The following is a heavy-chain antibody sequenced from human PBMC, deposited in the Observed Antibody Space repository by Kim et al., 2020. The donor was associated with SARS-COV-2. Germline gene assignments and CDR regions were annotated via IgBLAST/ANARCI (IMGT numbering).Heavy chain of an antibody. V-gene: IGHV3-43*01. CDR2: INWDASST. Sequence: GGSLRLSCAASGFTFDDYTMYWVRQAPGKGLEWVSLINWDASSTYYANSVKGRFTISRDNSKNSLYLQMNSLRTEDTALYYCAKDIATYGLYFDYWGQGTLVTVSS. J-gene: IGHJ4*02. CDR1: GFTFDDYT. D-gene: IGHD3-10*01. CDR3: AKDIATYGLYFDY.